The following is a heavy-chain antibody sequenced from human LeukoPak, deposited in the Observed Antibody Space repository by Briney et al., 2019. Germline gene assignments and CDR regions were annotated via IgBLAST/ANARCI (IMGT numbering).Heavy chain of an antibody. Sequence: GGSLRLSCAASGSTFSSYWMSWVRQAPGKGLEWVANIKQDGSEKYYVDSVKGRFTISRDNAKNLPFLQMNSLRADDTTVDYCAQECVDSSGYYSVPNYFDPWGQGTLVTVSS. CDR3: AQECVDSSGYYSVPNYFDP. D-gene: IGHD3-22*01. CDR2: IKQDGSEK. J-gene: IGHJ5*02. V-gene: IGHV3-7*01. CDR1: GSTFSSYW.